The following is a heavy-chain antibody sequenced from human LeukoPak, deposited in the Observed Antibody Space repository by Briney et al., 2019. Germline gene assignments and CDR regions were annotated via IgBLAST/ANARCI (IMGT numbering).Heavy chain of an antibody. D-gene: IGHD2-8*02. V-gene: IGHV3-7*01. CDR3: ARDTDGNLDY. CDR1: GFMFSNSW. CDR2: IKQDGSAK. J-gene: IGHJ4*02. Sequence: GGSLRLPCAASGFMFSNSWMAWVRQAPGTGLEWVANIKQDGSAKHYADSLKGRFTISRDNPKNSLYLQMDSLRADDTAIYYCARDTDGNLDYWGQGILVTVAS.